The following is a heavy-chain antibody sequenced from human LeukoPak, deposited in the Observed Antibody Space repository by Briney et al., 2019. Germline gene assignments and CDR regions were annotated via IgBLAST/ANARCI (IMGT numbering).Heavy chain of an antibody. J-gene: IGHJ3*02. CDR3: ATSGEQLQSPDDAFDI. CDR1: GYSFTSYW. D-gene: IGHD6-6*01. Sequence: GESLKISCKGSGYSFTSYWIGWVRQMPGKGLECMGFMYPGDSDTRYSPSFQGQVTISADKSISTAYLQWSSLKASDTAMYYCATSGEQLQSPDDAFDIWGQGTIVTVSS. CDR2: MYPGDSDT. V-gene: IGHV5-51*01.